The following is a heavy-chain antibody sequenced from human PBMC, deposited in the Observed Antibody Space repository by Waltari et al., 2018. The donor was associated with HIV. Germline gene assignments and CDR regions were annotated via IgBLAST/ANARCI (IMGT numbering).Heavy chain of an antibody. V-gene: IGHV1-3*01. Sequence: QVQLVQSGAEVKQPGASVKVSCKAAGSTFTSSALHWVRQAPGQRLEWMGWINAGKGNTKYSQKFQGRVTITRDTSASTAYMELSSLRSEDTAVYYCARDIPRMGIDYWGQGTLVTVSS. D-gene: IGHD2-15*01. J-gene: IGHJ4*02. CDR1: GSTFTSSA. CDR3: ARDIPRMGIDY. CDR2: INAGKGNT.